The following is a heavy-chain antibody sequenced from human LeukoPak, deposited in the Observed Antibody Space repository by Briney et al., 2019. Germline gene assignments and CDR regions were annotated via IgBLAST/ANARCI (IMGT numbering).Heavy chain of an antibody. CDR3: ARGNHRGLLRRDGWYFDY. Sequence: GGSLRLSCAASGFTFSSYSMNWVRQAPGKGLEWVSYISSSSSTIYYADSVKGRFTISRDNAKNSLYLQMNSLRAEDTAVYYCARGNHRGLLRRDGWYFDYWGQGTLVTVSS. D-gene: IGHD5-24*01. CDR2: ISSSSSTI. CDR1: GFTFSSYS. V-gene: IGHV3-48*04. J-gene: IGHJ4*02.